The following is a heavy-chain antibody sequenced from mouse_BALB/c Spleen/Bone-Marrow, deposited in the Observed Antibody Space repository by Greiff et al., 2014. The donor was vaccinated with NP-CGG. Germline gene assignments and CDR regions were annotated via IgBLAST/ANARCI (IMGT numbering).Heavy chain of an antibody. V-gene: IGHV1-14*01. Sequence: VQLKESGPDLVKPGASVKMSCKASGYTFTSFVMYWVKQKPGQGLEWIGYINPYNDGNKYNEKFKDKATLSSDKSSSTAYMELSSLTSEDSAVYYCGRRESGTWFAYWGQGTLVTVSA. CDR3: GRRESGTWFAY. D-gene: IGHD4-1*01. CDR1: GYTFTSFV. J-gene: IGHJ3*01. CDR2: INPYNDGN.